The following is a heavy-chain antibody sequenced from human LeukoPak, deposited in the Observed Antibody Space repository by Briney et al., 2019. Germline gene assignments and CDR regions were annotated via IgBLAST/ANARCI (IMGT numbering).Heavy chain of an antibody. CDR2: ISGSGSSI. J-gene: IGHJ4*02. CDR1: GFTFSSYD. Sequence: GGSLRLSCEASGFTFSSYDMNWVRQAPGKGLEWASYISGSGSSIYYADSVKGRFTISRDNAKNSLYLQMNSLRAEDTAVYYCAREGTSEGDYWGQGTLVTVSS. V-gene: IGHV3-48*03. CDR3: AREGTSEGDY.